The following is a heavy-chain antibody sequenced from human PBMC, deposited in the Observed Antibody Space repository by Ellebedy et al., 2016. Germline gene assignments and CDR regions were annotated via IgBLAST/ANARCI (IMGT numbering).Heavy chain of an antibody. CDR1: GYTFGNYG. Sequence: ASVKVSXXASGYTFGNYGISWVRQAPGQGLEWMGWISGYNGNTNYAQILQGRVTMTTDTSTSTAYMELRSLRSDDTAVYYCARSLGFCTETSCLRDFDSWGQGTLVTVSS. D-gene: IGHD2-2*01. J-gene: IGHJ4*02. CDR2: ISGYNGNT. CDR3: ARSLGFCTETSCLRDFDS. V-gene: IGHV1-18*01.